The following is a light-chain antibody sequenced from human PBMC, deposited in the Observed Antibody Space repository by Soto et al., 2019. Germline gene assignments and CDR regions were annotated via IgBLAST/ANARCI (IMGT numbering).Light chain of an antibody. CDR3: QQYNSYPWT. Sequence: DIQMTQSPSTLSASVGDRVTITCRASQTIFNWLAWYQRKPGRAPNLLIYDASSLQSGVPSTFSGSGSGTEFTLTISSLQPGDFATDYCQQYNSYPWTFGQGNKVEIK. V-gene: IGKV1-5*01. CDR1: QTIFNW. J-gene: IGKJ1*01. CDR2: DAS.